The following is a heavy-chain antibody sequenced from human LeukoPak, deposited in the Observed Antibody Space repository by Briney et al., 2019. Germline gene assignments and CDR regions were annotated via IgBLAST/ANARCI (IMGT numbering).Heavy chain of an antibody. CDR3: ARGDYDILTGCSEPKAWFDP. CDR1: GGSISSGGYY. V-gene: IGHV4-31*03. Sequence: PSETLSLTCTVSGGSISSGGYYWSWIRQHPGKGLEWIGYIYYSGSTYYNPSLKSRVTISVDTSKNQFSLKLSSVTAADTAVYYCARGDYDILTGCSEPKAWFDPWGQGTLVTVSS. J-gene: IGHJ5*02. D-gene: IGHD3-9*01. CDR2: IYYSGST.